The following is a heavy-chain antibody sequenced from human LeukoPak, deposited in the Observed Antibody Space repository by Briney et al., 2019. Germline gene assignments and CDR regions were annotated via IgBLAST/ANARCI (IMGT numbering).Heavy chain of an antibody. CDR2: IDGYGFST. V-gene: IGHV3-23*01. Sequence: GGSLRLSCAASGFTFSSYAMSWVRQAPGKGLEWVSSIDGYGFSTFYADSVKGRFTISRDNSKNLLYLEMNGLRAGDTAVFYCARVPYSYGFGYFDYWGQGTLVTVSS. J-gene: IGHJ4*02. CDR3: ARVPYSYGFGYFDY. CDR1: GFTFSSYA. D-gene: IGHD5-18*01.